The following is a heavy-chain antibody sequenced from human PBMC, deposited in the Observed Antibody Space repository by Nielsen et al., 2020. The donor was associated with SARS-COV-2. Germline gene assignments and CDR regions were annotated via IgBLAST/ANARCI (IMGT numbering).Heavy chain of an antibody. CDR3: ARMGYDSGSYQIGYFDY. D-gene: IGHD3-10*01. CDR2: ISYDGSNK. J-gene: IGHJ4*02. V-gene: IGHV3-30-3*01. Sequence: GGQAPVKGLEWVSVISYDGSNKYHADSVKGRFTISRDNSKNTLYLQMNSLRAEDTAVYYCARMGYDSGSYQIGYFDYWGQGTLVTVSS.